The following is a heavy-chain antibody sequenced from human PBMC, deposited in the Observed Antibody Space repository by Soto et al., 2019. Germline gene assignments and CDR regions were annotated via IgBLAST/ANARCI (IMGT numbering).Heavy chain of an antibody. D-gene: IGHD3-3*01. CDR1: GFTFSSYA. Sequence: GSLRLSCAASGFTFSSYAMHWVRQAPGKGLEWVAVISYDGSNKYYADSVKGRFTISRDNSKNTLYLQMNSLRAEDTAVYYCARDGPYYDFWSGYLHGYYYGMDVWGQGTTVTVSS. V-gene: IGHV3-30-3*01. CDR3: ARDGPYYDFWSGYLHGYYYGMDV. J-gene: IGHJ6*02. CDR2: ISYDGSNK.